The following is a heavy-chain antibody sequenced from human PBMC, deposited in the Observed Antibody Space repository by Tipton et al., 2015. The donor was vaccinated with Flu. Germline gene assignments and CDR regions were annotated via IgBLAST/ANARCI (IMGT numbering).Heavy chain of an antibody. CDR1: GYFIGSGYY. Sequence: TLSLTCSVSGYFIGSGYYWGWIRQPPGKGLEWIGNIYHTGNTYYNPSLKSRVTISVDRSKNQFSLKLSSVTAADTAVYYCARGLYGSGTYQRRYFDSWGQGTLVTVSS. D-gene: IGHD3-10*01. CDR2: IYHTGNT. CDR3: ARGLYGSGTYQRRYFDS. V-gene: IGHV4-38-2*02. J-gene: IGHJ4*02.